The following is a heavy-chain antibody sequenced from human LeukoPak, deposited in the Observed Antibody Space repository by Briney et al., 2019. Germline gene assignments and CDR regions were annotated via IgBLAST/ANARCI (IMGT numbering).Heavy chain of an antibody. CDR2: IYYSGST. V-gene: IGHV4-39*07. Sequence: SETLSLTCTVSGGSISSTSYYWGWIRQPPGKGLEWIGNIYYSGSTYYNPSLKSRVTISVDTSKNQFSLKLSSVTAADTAVYYCARDTYNLMVATWFVYWGQGTLVTVSS. D-gene: IGHD5-12*01. J-gene: IGHJ4*02. CDR1: GGSISSTSYY. CDR3: ARDTYNLMVATWFVY.